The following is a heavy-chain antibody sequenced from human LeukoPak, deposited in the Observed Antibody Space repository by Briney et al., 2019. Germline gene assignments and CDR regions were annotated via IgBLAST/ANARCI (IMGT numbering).Heavy chain of an antibody. D-gene: IGHD2-21*01. V-gene: IGHV3-21*01. CDR2: ISSSSSYI. J-gene: IGHJ6*02. CDR3: ARFRHIDGMDV. Sequence: GGSVTLSCAASGFTFSSYSMNWVRQAPGKGLEWVSSISSSSSYIHYADSVKGRFTISRDNAKNSLYLQMNSLRAEDTAVYYCARFRHIDGMDVWGQGTTVTVSS. CDR1: GFTFSSYS.